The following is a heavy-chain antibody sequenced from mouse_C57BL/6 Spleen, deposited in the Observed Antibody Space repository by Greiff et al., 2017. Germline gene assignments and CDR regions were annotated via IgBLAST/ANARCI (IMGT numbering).Heavy chain of an antibody. CDR2: INPSTGGT. Sequence: DVQLQESGPELVKPGASVKISCKASGYSFTGYYMNWVKQSPEKSLEWIGEINPSTGGTTYNQKFKAKATLTVDKSSSTAYMQLKSLTSEDSAVYYCATDDGYPFYAMDYWGQGTSVTVSS. J-gene: IGHJ4*01. V-gene: IGHV1-42*01. D-gene: IGHD2-3*01. CDR1: GYSFTGYY. CDR3: ATDDGYPFYAMDY.